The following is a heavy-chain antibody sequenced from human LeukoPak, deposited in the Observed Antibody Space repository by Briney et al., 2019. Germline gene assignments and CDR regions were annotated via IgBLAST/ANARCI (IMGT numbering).Heavy chain of an antibody. CDR2: IRQDGNEK. CDR3: ARDGTAPGLYFDL. D-gene: IGHD6-13*01. CDR1: GFTFSSYW. J-gene: IGHJ4*01. V-gene: IGHV3-7*01. Sequence: GGSLRLSCAVSGFTFSSYWMNWVRQAPGKGLEWVASIRQDGNEKSYVNSAKGRFTISRDNTKDSLYLQIDSLRAEDTAMYFCARDGTAPGLYFDLWGQGTLVTVSS.